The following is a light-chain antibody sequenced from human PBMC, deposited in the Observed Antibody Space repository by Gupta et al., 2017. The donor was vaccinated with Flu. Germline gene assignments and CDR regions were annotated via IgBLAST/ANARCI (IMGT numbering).Light chain of an antibody. Sequence: NVLTQFPGTLSLSAGERATLSCRASQSVSSNYVAWYQHKPGQAPRLLIYHASIRATDIPDRFSGSGSGTDFTLTISRLEPEDFAVYDCQQYAGSPPRTFGQGTRVDI. CDR1: QSVSSNY. J-gene: IGKJ1*01. CDR2: HAS. V-gene: IGKV3-20*01. CDR3: QQYAGSPPRT.